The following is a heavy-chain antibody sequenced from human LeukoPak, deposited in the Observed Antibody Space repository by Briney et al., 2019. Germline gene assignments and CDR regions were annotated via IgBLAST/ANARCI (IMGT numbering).Heavy chain of an antibody. CDR2: INPAGSET. Sequence: GGSLRLSFAASGFSFSAYWVTWVRQAPGTGLEWVANINPAGSETYYVDPVKGRFSISRDNAKNLVYLQMNSLRAEDTAVYHCARFGYVAAVDVWGQGTPVTVSS. CDR3: ARFGYVAAVDV. J-gene: IGHJ4*02. V-gene: IGHV3-7*01. CDR1: GFSFSAYW. D-gene: IGHD2-15*01.